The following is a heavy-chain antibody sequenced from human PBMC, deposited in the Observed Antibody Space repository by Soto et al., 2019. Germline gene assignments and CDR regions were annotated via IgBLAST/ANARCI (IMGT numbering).Heavy chain of an antibody. D-gene: IGHD3-10*01. CDR3: ASSYYGSGTHYHDGMDV. J-gene: IGHJ6*02. V-gene: IGHV1-18*01. CDR1: GYTFTSYG. CDR2: ISAYNGNT. Sequence: QVQLVQSGAEVKKPGASVKVSCKASGYTFTSYGISWVRQAPGQGLEWMGWISAYNGNTNYAQKLQGRVTMTTDTATSTAYMELRSLRSDDTAVYYCASSYYGSGTHYHDGMDVWGQGTTVTVSS.